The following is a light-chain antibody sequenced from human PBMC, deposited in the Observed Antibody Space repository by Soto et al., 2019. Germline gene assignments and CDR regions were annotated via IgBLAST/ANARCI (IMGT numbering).Light chain of an antibody. CDR2: SSN. CDR3: SAWDDSLTGVI. J-gene: IGLJ2*01. V-gene: IGLV1-44*01. Sequence: QLVLTQPPSASGTPGQRVTISCSGSSSNIGTYTVNWYQQLPGTAPKLLIYSSNQRPSGVPDRFSGSQSGTSASLAISGLQSEDEADYYCSAWDDSLTGVIFGGGTQLTVL. CDR1: SSNIGTYT.